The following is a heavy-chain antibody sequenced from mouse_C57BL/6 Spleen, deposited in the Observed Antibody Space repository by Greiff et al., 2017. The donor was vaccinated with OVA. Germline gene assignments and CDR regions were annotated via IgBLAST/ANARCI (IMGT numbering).Heavy chain of an antibody. CDR3: TRDYYGSSYHYYAMDY. Sequence: EVHLVESGEGLVKPGGSLKLSCAASGFTFSSYAMSWVRQTPEKRLEWVAYISSGGDYIYYADTVKGRFTISRDNARNTLYLQMSSLKSEDTAMYYCTRDYYGSSYHYYAMDYWGQGTSVTVSS. D-gene: IGHD1-1*01. CDR1: GFTFSSYA. V-gene: IGHV5-9-1*02. J-gene: IGHJ4*01. CDR2: ISSGGDYI.